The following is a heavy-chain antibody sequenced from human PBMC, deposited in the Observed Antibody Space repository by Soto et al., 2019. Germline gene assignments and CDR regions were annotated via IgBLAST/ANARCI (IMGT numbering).Heavy chain of an antibody. Sequence: GGSLRLSCAASGFTFSSYGMHWVRQAPGKGLEWVAVIWYDGSNKYYADSVKGRFTISRDNSKNTLYLQMNSLRAEDTAVYYCARCSSSWSELDYWGQGTLVTVSS. J-gene: IGHJ4*02. D-gene: IGHD6-13*01. CDR1: GFTFSSYG. CDR2: IWYDGSNK. CDR3: ARCSSSWSELDY. V-gene: IGHV3-33*01.